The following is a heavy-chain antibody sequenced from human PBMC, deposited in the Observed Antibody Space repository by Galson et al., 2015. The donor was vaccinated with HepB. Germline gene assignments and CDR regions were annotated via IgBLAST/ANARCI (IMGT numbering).Heavy chain of an antibody. CDR3: AKDSGDDDGGYPDS. J-gene: IGHJ4*02. D-gene: IGHD3-10*01. V-gene: IGHV3-23*01. CDR1: GFAFSDYA. Sequence: SLRLSCAASGFAFSDYAMSWVRQAPGKGLEWVSALTESGSGTYYVDSAKGRFTISRDNSKETLYLLMNNLRAEDTALYFCAKDSGDDDGGYPDSWGQGTPVTVSS. CDR2: LTESGSGT.